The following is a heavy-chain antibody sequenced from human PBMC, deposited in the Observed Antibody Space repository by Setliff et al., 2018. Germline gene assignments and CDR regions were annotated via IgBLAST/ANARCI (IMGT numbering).Heavy chain of an antibody. CDR1: GYSISSGYI. CDR2: IGHTGSI. CDR3: ARDLGHGGDSYY. J-gene: IGHJ4*02. D-gene: IGHD2-21*02. V-gene: IGHV4-38-2*02. Sequence: SETLSLTCTVSGYSISSGYIWGWIRQPPGKGLEWVGNIGHTGSINYNPSLKSRLTLSRDTSKNQVSLKLNSVTATDTAVYYCARDLGHGGDSYYWGQGILVTVSS.